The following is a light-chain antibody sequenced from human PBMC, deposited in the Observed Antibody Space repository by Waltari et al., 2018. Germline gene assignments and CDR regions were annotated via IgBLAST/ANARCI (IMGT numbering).Light chain of an antibody. CDR1: SSNIGNNY. CDR2: ENN. Sequence: QSVLTQPPSVSAAPGQKVTISCSGSSSNIGNNYVSWYQQLPGTAPKLLIYENNKPPSGIPDRFSGSKSGTSATLGITGRQAGDEADYYCGTWDSSLSAGVFGTGTKVTVL. J-gene: IGLJ1*01. CDR3: GTWDSSLSAGV. V-gene: IGLV1-51*02.